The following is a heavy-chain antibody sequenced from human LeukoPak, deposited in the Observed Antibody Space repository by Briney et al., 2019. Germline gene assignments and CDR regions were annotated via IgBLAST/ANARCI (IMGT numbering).Heavy chain of an antibody. Sequence: GRSLRLSCAASGFTVSSNYMSWVRQAPGKGLEWVSVIYSGGLTFYADSVKGRFTISRDNSKNTLYLQINTLRAEDTAVYYCARQYCTSTSCNSAFDIWGQGTIVTVSS. J-gene: IGHJ3*02. CDR2: IYSGGLT. CDR3: ARQYCTSTSCNSAFDI. V-gene: IGHV3-53*01. D-gene: IGHD2-2*01. CDR1: GFTVSSNY.